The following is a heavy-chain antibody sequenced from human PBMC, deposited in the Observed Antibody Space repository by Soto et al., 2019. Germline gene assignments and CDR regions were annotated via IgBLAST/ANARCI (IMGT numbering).Heavy chain of an antibody. Sequence: GGSLRLSCLASGFTFSDLAMTWVRHVPGRGLEWVASLDGAGGSTYYAESVRGRFSISRDNSQNTLFLQMKRLTVDDTAIYYCAAPRDEYGSGVSWFTYGMDIWGQGTMVTVSS. CDR2: LDGAGGST. D-gene: IGHD3-10*01. J-gene: IGHJ6*02. CDR3: AAPRDEYGSGVSWFTYGMDI. CDR1: GFTFSDLA. V-gene: IGHV3-23*01.